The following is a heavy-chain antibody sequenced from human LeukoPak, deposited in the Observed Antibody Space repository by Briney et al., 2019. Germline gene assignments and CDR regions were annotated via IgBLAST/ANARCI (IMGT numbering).Heavy chain of an antibody. J-gene: IGHJ4*02. V-gene: IGHV4-34*01. Sequence: SETLSLTCAVSGGSFSGYYWTWIRQPPGKGLEWIGEINHSGSANYNPSLKSRVTISLDTSKNQFSLKLSSVTAADTAVYYCAMSDGHCTSTTCYNPFDYWGQGTLVTVSS. D-gene: IGHD2-2*02. CDR1: GGSFSGYY. CDR3: AMSDGHCTSTTCYNPFDY. CDR2: INHSGSA.